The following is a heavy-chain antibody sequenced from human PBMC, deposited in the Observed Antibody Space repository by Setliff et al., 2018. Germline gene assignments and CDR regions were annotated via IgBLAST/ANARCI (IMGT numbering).Heavy chain of an antibody. CDR3: SRLVRYCTTTTCQRASGAEF. Sequence: ASVKVSCKASGYAFNNYGIAWVRQAPGQGLEWMGWINAYNGNTFYAPKLQGRVTMTTDTSTATAYLELRSLRSDDTALYFCSRLVRYCTTTTCQRASGAEFWGQGTLVTVSS. J-gene: IGHJ4*02. V-gene: IGHV1-18*01. D-gene: IGHD2-8*01. CDR1: GYAFNNYG. CDR2: INAYNGNT.